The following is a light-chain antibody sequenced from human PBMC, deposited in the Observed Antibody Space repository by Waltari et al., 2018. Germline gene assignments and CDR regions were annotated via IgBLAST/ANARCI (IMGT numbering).Light chain of an antibody. CDR1: QGMSNY. Sequence: DIQMTQSPSSLSASVGDRVTITCRASQGMSNYLPWVQQKPGKVPNRLIYEASTLKSGVPPRFSGSGSGTEFTLTISSLQPEDVATYYCQKYDSAPFTFGPGTKVNIK. J-gene: IGKJ3*01. V-gene: IGKV1-27*01. CDR2: EAS. CDR3: QKYDSAPFT.